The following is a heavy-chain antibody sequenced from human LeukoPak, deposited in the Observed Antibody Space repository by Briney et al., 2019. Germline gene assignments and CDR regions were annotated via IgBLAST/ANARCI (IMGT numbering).Heavy chain of an antibody. CDR3: TTPPHGDYGDY. Sequence: GGSLRLSCAASGFTFSSYWMTWVRQAPGKGLEWVANINQDGSEKYYVDSVKGRFTISRDNAKNSLYLQMNSLKTEDTAVYYCTTPPHGDYGDYWGQGTLVTVSS. J-gene: IGHJ4*02. V-gene: IGHV3-7*05. CDR1: GFTFSSYW. CDR2: INQDGSEK. D-gene: IGHD2-8*01.